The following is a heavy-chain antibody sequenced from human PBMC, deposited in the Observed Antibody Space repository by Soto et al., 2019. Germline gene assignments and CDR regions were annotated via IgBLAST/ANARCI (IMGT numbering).Heavy chain of an antibody. D-gene: IGHD3-22*01. Sequence: ASVKVSCKASGYTFTSYGISWVRQAPGQGLEWMGWISAYNGNTNYAQKLQGRVIMTTDTSTSTAYMELRSLRSDDTAVYYCARFRRGLKTFDYWGQGTLVTVSS. CDR1: GYTFTSYG. V-gene: IGHV1-18*01. CDR3: ARFRRGLKTFDY. CDR2: ISAYNGNT. J-gene: IGHJ4*02.